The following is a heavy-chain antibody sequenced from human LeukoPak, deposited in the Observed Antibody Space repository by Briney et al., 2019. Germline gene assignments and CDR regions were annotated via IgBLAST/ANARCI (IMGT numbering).Heavy chain of an antibody. CDR2: IYTSGST. CDR3: ASSSYGDGRLPIDY. V-gene: IGHV4-4*07. J-gene: IGHJ4*02. CDR1: GGSISSYY. D-gene: IGHD4-17*01. Sequence: SETLSLTCTVSGGSISSYYWSWIRQPAGKGLEWIGRIYTSGSTNYNPSLKSRVTMSVDTSKNQFSLKLSSVTAADTAVYYCASSSYGDGRLPIDYWGQGTLVTVSS.